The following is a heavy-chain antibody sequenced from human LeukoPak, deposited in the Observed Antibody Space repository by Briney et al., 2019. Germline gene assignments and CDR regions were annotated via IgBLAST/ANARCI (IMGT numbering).Heavy chain of an antibody. V-gene: IGHV4-61*02. CDR2: IYTNGDT. D-gene: IGHD6-19*01. Sequence: ASETLSLTCTVSGDSLSSGNFYWTWIRQPAGKGLEWIGRIYTNGDTSYNPSLKSRVTILLDTSQNHFSLRLSSVTATDTAVYYCARGRAGRLSASNWFDPWGQGTLVTVSS. J-gene: IGHJ5*02. CDR1: GDSLSSGNFY. CDR3: ARGRAGRLSASNWFDP.